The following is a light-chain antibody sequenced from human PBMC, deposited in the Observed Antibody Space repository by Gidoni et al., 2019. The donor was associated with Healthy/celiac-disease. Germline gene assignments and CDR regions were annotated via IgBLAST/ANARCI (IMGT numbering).Light chain of an antibody. CDR2: DVS. V-gene: IGLV2-14*01. J-gene: IGLJ1*01. CDR1: SSDVGGYNY. Sequence: QSALTQPASVSVSPGQSLTISVTETSSDVGGYNYVSWYQQHPGKAPKLMIYDVSNRPSGVSNRFSGSKSGNTASLTISGLQAEDEADYYCRSYTSSSTSRVFGTGTKVTVL. CDR3: RSYTSSSTSRV.